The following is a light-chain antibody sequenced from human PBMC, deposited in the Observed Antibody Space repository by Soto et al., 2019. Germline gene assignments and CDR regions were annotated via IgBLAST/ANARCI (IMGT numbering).Light chain of an antibody. V-gene: IGKV3-15*01. CDR1: QSINSN. CDR2: GAS. J-gene: IGKJ4*01. CDR3: QQYNNWPLT. Sequence: EIVMTQSPATLSVSPGERATLSCRASQSINSNLGWYQQKPGQAPRLLIYGASTRATGFPARFSGSGSGTEFTLTISSLQSEDFAVYYCQQYNNWPLTFGGGTKVEIK.